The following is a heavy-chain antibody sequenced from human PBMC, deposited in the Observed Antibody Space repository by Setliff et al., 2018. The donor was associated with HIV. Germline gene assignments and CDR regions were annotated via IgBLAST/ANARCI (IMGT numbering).Heavy chain of an antibody. D-gene: IGHD1-20*01. J-gene: IGHJ5*01. V-gene: IGHV4-61*10. CDR2: IYNSGYS. Sequence: SETLSLTCTVSGGSISSSLYYWSWMRQAAGKGLEWIGYIYNSGYSNSKPSLKSRVTISRDTSKSQFSLKLSSVTAADTAVYYCAGDSNNVRWFYFWGQGTLVTVSS. CDR1: GGSISSSLYY. CDR3: AGDSNNVRWFYF.